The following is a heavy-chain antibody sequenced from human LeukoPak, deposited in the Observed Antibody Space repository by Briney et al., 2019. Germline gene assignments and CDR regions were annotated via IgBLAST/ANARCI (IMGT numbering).Heavy chain of an antibody. J-gene: IGHJ4*02. CDR3: ARGIGDYYDSSGYYFHFDY. D-gene: IGHD3-22*01. Sequence: ASVKVSCKASGYTFTSYGISWVRQAPGQGLEWMGWISVYNGNTNYAQKLQGRVTMTTDTSTSTAYMELRSLRSDDTAVCYCARGIGDYYDSSGYYFHFDYWGQGTLVTVSS. CDR2: ISVYNGNT. V-gene: IGHV1-18*01. CDR1: GYTFTSYG.